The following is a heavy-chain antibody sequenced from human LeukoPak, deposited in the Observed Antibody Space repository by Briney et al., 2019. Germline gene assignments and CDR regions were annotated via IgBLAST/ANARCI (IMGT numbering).Heavy chain of an antibody. CDR1: GYTFTSYG. CDR2: ISAYNGNT. J-gene: IGHJ6*02. Sequence: ASVKVSCKASGYTFTSYGISWVRQAPGQGLEWMGWISAYNGNTNYAQKLQGRVTMTTDTSTSTAYMELRSLRSDDTAVYYCASGALLWFGSYYYYGMDVWGQGTTVTVSS. CDR3: ASGALLWFGSYYYYGMDV. V-gene: IGHV1-18*01. D-gene: IGHD3-10*01.